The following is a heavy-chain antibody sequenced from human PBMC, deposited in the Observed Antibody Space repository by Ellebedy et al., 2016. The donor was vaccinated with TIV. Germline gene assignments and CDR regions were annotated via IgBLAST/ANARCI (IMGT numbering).Heavy chain of an antibody. Sequence: GESLKISCAASGFTFSSYGMHWVRQAPGKGLEWVANIKQDGSEKYYVDSVKGRFTISRDNAKNSLYLQMNSLRAEDTAVYYCARPGYSSRLGTTWGQGTLVTVSS. J-gene: IGHJ4*02. V-gene: IGHV3-7*03. CDR1: GFTFSSYG. CDR3: ARPGYSSRLGTT. D-gene: IGHD6-13*01. CDR2: IKQDGSEK.